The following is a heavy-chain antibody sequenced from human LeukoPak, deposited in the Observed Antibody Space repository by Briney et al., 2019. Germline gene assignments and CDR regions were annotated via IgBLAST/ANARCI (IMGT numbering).Heavy chain of an antibody. V-gene: IGHV3-30*18. J-gene: IGHJ4*02. CDR3: AKTGTTWGEVNFDY. D-gene: IGHD1-1*01. CDR1: GFTFSSYG. Sequence: PGRSLRLSCAASGFTFSSYGMHWVRQAPGKGLEWVAVISYDGSNKYYADSVKGRFTISRDNSKNTLYLQMNSLRAEDTAEYYCAKTGTTWGEVNFDYWGQGTLVTVSS. CDR2: ISYDGSNK.